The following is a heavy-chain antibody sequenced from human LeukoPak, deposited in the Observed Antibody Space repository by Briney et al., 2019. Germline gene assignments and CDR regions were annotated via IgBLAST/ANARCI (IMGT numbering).Heavy chain of an antibody. V-gene: IGHV3-23*01. J-gene: IGHJ4*02. CDR1: GFTLSSYA. CDR3: AKDLGSYGYRTAPDY. D-gene: IGHD5-18*01. CDR2: ISGSGGST. Sequence: GGSLRLSCAASGFTLSSYAMSWVRQAPGKGLEWVSAISGSGGSTYYADSVKGRFTISRDNSKNTLYLQMNSLRAEDTAVYYCAKDLGSYGYRTAPDYWGQGTLVTVSS.